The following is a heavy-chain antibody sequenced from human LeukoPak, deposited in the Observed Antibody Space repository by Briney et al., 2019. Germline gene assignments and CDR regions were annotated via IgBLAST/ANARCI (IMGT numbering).Heavy chain of an antibody. CDR2: IKQDGSEK. Sequence: PGGSLRLSCAASGFTFSSYWMSWARQAPGKGLEWVANIKQDGSEKYYVDSVKGRFTISRDNAKNSLYLQMNSLRAEDTAVYYCARDDDYYGSGSYKVFFDYWGQGTLVTVSS. D-gene: IGHD3-10*01. CDR1: GFTFSSYW. CDR3: ARDDDYYGSGSYKVFFDY. J-gene: IGHJ4*02. V-gene: IGHV3-7*01.